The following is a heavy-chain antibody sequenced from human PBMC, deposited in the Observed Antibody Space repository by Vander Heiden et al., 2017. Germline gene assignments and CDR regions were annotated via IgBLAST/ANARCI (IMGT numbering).Heavy chain of an antibody. J-gene: IGHJ4*02. CDR1: GFTSSTCG. Sequence: EVQLVEAGGGLVRPGGSLRPSCAASGFTSSTCGLNWVTQAPGKGLEWISYISSSSSYIYYADSVKGRFTISRDNDKNSLFLQMNSLRDEDTAMYYCTRSRWRYSSSWLYFDYWGQGTLVTVSS. V-gene: IGHV3-48*02. CDR3: TRSRWRYSSSWLYFDY. D-gene: IGHD6-13*01. CDR2: ISSSSSYI.